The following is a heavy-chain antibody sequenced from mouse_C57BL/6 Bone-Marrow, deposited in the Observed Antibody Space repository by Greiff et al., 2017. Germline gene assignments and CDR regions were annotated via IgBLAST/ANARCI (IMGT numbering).Heavy chain of an antibody. Sequence: DVQLVESGGGLVQPGGSLKLSCAASGFTFSDYYMYWVRQTPEKRLEWVAYISNGGGSTYYPDTVKGRFTISRDNAKNTLYLQMSRLKSEDTAMYYCARQGGDYYGFYAMDDWGQGTSVTVSS. CDR3: ARQGGDYYGFYAMDD. CDR2: ISNGGGST. CDR1: GFTFSDYY. D-gene: IGHD1-1*01. J-gene: IGHJ4*01. V-gene: IGHV5-12*01.